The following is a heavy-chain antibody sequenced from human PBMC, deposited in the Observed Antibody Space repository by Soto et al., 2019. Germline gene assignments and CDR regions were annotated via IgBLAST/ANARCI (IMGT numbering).Heavy chain of an antibody. CDR3: ARDSGHLYSGYGVFDY. CDR2: ISAYNGNT. CDR1: GYTFTSYG. D-gene: IGHD5-12*01. Sequence: QVQLVQSGAEVQKPEASVKVSCKASGYTFTSYGISWVRQAPGQGLELMGWISAYNGNTNYAQKLQGRVTMTTDTSTSTAYMELRSLRSDDTAVYYCARDSGHLYSGYGVFDYWGQGTLVTVSS. J-gene: IGHJ4*02. V-gene: IGHV1-18*01.